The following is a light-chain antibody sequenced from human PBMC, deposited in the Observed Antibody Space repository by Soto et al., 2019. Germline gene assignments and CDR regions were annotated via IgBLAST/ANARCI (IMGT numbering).Light chain of an antibody. CDR3: QQSYRTPHT. V-gene: IGKV3-15*01. Sequence: EILMTQSPATLSVSPGERVTLSCRASRSVSSNLAWYQQKPGQAPRLLLYGASTRATGIPARFSGSGSGTEFTLTISSLQSEDFATYYCQQSYRTPHTFGQGTKLETK. J-gene: IGKJ2*01. CDR2: GAS. CDR1: RSVSSN.